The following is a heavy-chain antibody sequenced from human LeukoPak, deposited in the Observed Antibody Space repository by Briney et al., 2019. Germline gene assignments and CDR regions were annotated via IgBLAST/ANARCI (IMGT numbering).Heavy chain of an antibody. CDR3: ARSNYHGAQREY. V-gene: IGHV1-2*02. Sequence: ASVKVSCEASGYTYSTFHIHRVRLAPGQGPEWMGWVNPNSGDTNYAQRSRGRVTMTRDTSINTAYMELSSLRSDDTAVYYCARSNYHGAQREYWGQGTLVAVSS. J-gene: IGHJ4*02. CDR1: GYTYSTFH. D-gene: IGHD3-10*01. CDR2: VNPNSGDT.